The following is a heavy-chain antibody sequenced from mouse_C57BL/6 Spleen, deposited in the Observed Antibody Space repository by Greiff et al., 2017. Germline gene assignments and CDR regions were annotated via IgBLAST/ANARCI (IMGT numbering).Heavy chain of an antibody. CDR3: ARWLYYFDY. V-gene: IGHV1-69*01. CDR2: IAPSASYT. J-gene: IGHJ2*01. Sequence: QVQLQQPGAELVMPGASVKLSCKASGYTFTSYWMHWVKQRPGQGLEWIGEIAPSASYTNSNQKFKGKSTLTVDKSSSTAYMQLSSLTSEDAAVYYCARWLYYFDYWGKGTTLTVSS. CDR1: GYTFTSYW. D-gene: IGHD3-3*01.